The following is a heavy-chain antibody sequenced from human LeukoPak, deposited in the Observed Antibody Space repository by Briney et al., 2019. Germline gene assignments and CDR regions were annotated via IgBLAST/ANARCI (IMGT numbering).Heavy chain of an antibody. J-gene: IGHJ3*02. D-gene: IGHD1-26*01. CDR1: GFTFSSYW. CDR2: IKQDGSEK. CDR3: ARDRLAYWDGAYYDAFDI. Sequence: GGSLRLSCAACGFTFSSYWMSWVRQAPGKGLEWVANIKQDGSEKYYVDSVKGRFTISRDNAKNSLYLQMNSLTAEDTAVYYCARDRLAYWDGAYYDAFDIWGQGTLVTVSS. V-gene: IGHV3-7*01.